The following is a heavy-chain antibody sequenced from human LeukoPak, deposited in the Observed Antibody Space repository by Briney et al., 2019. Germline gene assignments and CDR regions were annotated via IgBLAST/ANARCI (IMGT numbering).Heavy chain of an antibody. V-gene: IGHV3-23*01. CDR3: ARSPTYYYDSSGHDAFDI. CDR2: ISGSGGST. D-gene: IGHD3-22*01. J-gene: IGHJ3*02. Sequence: PGGSLRLSCAASGFTFSSYAMSWVRQAPGKGLEWVSAISGSGGSTYYADSVKGRFTISRDNAKNSLYLQMNSLRAEDTAVYYCARSPTYYYDSSGHDAFDIWGQGTMVTVSS. CDR1: GFTFSSYA.